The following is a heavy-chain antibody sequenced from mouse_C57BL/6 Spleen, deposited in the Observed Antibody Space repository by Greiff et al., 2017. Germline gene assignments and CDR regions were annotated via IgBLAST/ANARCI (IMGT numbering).Heavy chain of an antibody. D-gene: IGHD3-1*01. CDR3: ARDRERAMDY. Sequence: EVKLMESGGGLVKPGGSLKLSCAASGFTFSSYAMSWVRQTPEKRLEWVATISDGGSYTYYPDNVKGRFTISRDNAKNNLYLQMSHLKSEDTAMYYCARDRERAMDYWGQGTSGTVSS. J-gene: IGHJ4*01. V-gene: IGHV5-4*01. CDR1: GFTFSSYA. CDR2: ISDGGSYT.